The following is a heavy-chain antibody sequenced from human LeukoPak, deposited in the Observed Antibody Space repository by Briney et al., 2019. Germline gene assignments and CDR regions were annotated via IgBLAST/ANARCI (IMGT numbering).Heavy chain of an antibody. CDR2: ISGSGGST. Sequence: HSGGTLRLSCAASGFTFSSYGMTWVRQAPGKGLEWVSSISGSGGSTDYADSVKGRFTISRDNSKNTLYLQMNSLRAEDTAVYYCAKGLYIYAYYFDYWGQGMLVTVSA. D-gene: IGHD5-18*01. CDR3: AKGLYIYAYYFDY. V-gene: IGHV3-23*01. J-gene: IGHJ4*02. CDR1: GFTFSSYG.